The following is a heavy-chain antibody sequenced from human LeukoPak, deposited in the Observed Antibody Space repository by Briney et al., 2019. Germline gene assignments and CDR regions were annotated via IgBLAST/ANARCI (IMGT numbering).Heavy chain of an antibody. D-gene: IGHD4-23*01. J-gene: IGHJ3*02. Sequence: PGGSLRLSCAASGFTFSSYEMNWVRQAPGKGLEWVSYISSSGSTIYYADSVKGRFTISRDNAKNSLYLQMNSLRAEDTAVYYCARGCFTVEGYDAFDIWGQGTMVTVSS. CDR1: GFTFSSYE. CDR2: ISSSGSTI. V-gene: IGHV3-48*03. CDR3: ARGCFTVEGYDAFDI.